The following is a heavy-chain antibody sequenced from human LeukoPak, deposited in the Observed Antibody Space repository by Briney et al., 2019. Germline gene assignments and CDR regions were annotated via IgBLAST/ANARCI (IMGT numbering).Heavy chain of an antibody. Sequence: SETLSLTCAVSGGSISSSKWWSWVRQPPGKGLEWIGEIYHSGSTNYNPSLKSRVTISVDKSKNQFSLKLSSVTAADTAVYYCATVSAFFYDSGSYYTFDYWGQGTLVTVSS. V-gene: IGHV4-4*02. CDR1: GGSISSSKW. J-gene: IGHJ4*02. CDR3: ATVSAFFYDSGSYYTFDY. D-gene: IGHD3-10*01. CDR2: IYHSGST.